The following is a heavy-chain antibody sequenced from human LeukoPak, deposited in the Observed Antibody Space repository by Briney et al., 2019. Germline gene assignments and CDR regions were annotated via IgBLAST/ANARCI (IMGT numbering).Heavy chain of an antibody. CDR3: ARGGRDIVATMRF. V-gene: IGHV3-20*04. CDR1: GFTFADYG. D-gene: IGHD5-12*01. CDR2: INFNGGDT. Sequence: GGSLRLSCAASGFTFADYGMAWVRQRPGKGLEWVAGINFNGGDTGHADSVRGRFIISRDNARNSLYLQMNSLRADDTALYYCARGGRDIVATMRFWGQGALVTVSS. J-gene: IGHJ4*02.